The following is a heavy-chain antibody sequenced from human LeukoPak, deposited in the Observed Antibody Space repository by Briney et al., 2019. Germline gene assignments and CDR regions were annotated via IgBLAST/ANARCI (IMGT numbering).Heavy chain of an antibody. V-gene: IGHV3-30*04. CDR2: ISYDGSIK. Sequence: GGSLRLSCAASGFTFRSYAMHWVRQAPGKGLEWVAVISYDGSIKYYADSVKGRFTISRDNSKNTLYLQMNSLRTEDTAVYYCARGDKQLVFNRNKGGFDPWGQGTLVTVSS. J-gene: IGHJ5*02. CDR3: ARGDKQLVFNRNKGGFDP. D-gene: IGHD6-13*01. CDR1: GFTFRSYA.